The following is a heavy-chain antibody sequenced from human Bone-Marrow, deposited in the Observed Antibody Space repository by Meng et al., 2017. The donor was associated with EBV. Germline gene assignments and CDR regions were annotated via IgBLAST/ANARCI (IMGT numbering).Heavy chain of an antibody. J-gene: IGHJ5*02. D-gene: IGHD6-25*01. Sequence: QVQVQQWGAGLLKPSETLSLTCAFYGVSFSGYYWTWIRQPPGKGLEWIGEINHSGSTNYNPSLKSRVTISVDTSKNQFSLKLSSVTAADTAVYYCATQRRDTDWFDPWGQGTLVTVSS. CDR2: INHSGST. CDR3: ATQRRDTDWFDP. CDR1: GVSFSGYY. V-gene: IGHV4-34*01.